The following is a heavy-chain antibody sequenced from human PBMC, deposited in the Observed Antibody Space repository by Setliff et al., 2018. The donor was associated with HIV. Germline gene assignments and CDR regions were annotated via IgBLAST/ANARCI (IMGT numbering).Heavy chain of an antibody. CDR3: AKPLTQWGVSPYHYAVDV. Sequence: GGSLRLSCAASGFTFSNYEMSWVRQAPGKGPEWVSYITGSGDTIYYADSVKGRFTISTDNSKNTLYLQMNSLRAEDTAVYYCAKPLTQWGVSPYHYAVDVWGQGTTVTVSS. CDR1: GFTFSNYE. J-gene: IGHJ6*02. CDR2: ITGSGDTI. V-gene: IGHV3-48*03. D-gene: IGHD1-26*01.